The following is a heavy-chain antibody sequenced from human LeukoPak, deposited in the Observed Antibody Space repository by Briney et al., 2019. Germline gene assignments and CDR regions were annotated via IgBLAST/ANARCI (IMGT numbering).Heavy chain of an antibody. D-gene: IGHD4-17*01. Sequence: GGSLRLSCAASGFTFSSYGMPWVRQAPGKGLEWVAFIRYDGSNKYYADSVKGRFTISRDNSKNTLYLQMNSLRAEDTAVYYCAKAMTTVTDLDYWGQGTLVTVSS. CDR3: AKAMTTVTDLDY. CDR2: IRYDGSNK. J-gene: IGHJ4*02. CDR1: GFTFSSYG. V-gene: IGHV3-30*02.